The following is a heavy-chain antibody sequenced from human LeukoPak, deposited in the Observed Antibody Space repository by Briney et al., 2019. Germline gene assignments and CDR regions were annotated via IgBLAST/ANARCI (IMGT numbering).Heavy chain of an antibody. CDR2: INHSGST. CDR3: ARGYYGSGSHCCHMDV. Sequence: PSETLSLTCAVYVGSFSGYYWSWIRQPPGKGLEWIGDINHSGSTNYNSSLKSRVTISVDTSKNQFSLKLSSVTAADTAVYYCARGYYGSGSHCCHMDVWGKGTTITVS. CDR1: VGSFSGYY. V-gene: IGHV4-34*01. D-gene: IGHD3-10*01. J-gene: IGHJ6*03.